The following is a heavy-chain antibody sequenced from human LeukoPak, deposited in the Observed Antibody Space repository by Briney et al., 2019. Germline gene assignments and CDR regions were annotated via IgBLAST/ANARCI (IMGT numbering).Heavy chain of an antibody. Sequence: ASVKVSCKASEYTFTAYYMYWVRQAPGQRLEWMGWINTNSGGTNYAQKFQGRVTMTRDTSISTAYMELSRLRSDDTAVYYCAPTYPIRSSTSCYSYWGQGTLVTVSS. CDR1: EYTFTAYY. V-gene: IGHV1-2*02. D-gene: IGHD2-2*01. J-gene: IGHJ4*02. CDR2: INTNSGGT. CDR3: APTYPIRSSTSCYSY.